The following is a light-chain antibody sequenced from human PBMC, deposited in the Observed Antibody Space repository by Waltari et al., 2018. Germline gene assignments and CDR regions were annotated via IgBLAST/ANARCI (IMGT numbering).Light chain of an antibody. CDR2: GTS. V-gene: IGKV3D-15*01. J-gene: IGKJ1*01. CDR1: QRVRST. Sequence: RVMTQSPANLSRSPGERATLSCRASQRVRSTFAWFQQKPGQPPRLLIYGTSTRATGIPARFTGRGSGTEFSLTISRLQPEDFATYYCQQYDYWPWPFGQGTRVE. CDR3: QQYDYWPWP.